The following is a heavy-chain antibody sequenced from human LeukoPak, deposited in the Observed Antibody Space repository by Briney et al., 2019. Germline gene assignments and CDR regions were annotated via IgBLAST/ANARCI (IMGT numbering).Heavy chain of an antibody. J-gene: IGHJ6*02. D-gene: IGHD2-2*01. V-gene: IGHV4-39*01. CDR1: GGSISSDSYY. CDR3: ARRYAGRYYYYGMDV. CDR2: LYYRGSA. Sequence: SETLSLTCIVSGGSISSDSYYWAWIRQPPGKGLQWIGSLYYRGSAYYGPSLKGRVTISGDTSQNRFSLKLSSVTATDTAVYYCARRYAGRYYYYGMDVWGQGTTVTVSS.